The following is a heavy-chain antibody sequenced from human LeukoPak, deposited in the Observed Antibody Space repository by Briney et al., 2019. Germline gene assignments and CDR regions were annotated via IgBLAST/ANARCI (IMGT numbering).Heavy chain of an antibody. CDR3: ARQEVAGSRNGFDI. CDR2: IYASGST. V-gene: IGHV4-4*09. CDR1: GGSINTYY. Sequence: PSGTLSLTCTVSGGSINTYYWNWIRQPPGKGLEWIGYIYASGSTYSNPSLKSRVTISADTSKNQLSLKLSSVTAADTAVYYCARQEVAGSRNGFDIWGQGTMVTVSS. D-gene: IGHD6-19*01. J-gene: IGHJ3*02.